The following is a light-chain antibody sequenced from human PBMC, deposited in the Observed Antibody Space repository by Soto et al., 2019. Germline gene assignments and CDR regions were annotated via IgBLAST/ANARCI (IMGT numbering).Light chain of an antibody. V-gene: IGLV2-11*01. Sequence: QSALTQPASVSGSPGQSITISCTGTSSDVGGYNYVSWYQQHPGKAPKLMIYDVNKRPSGVPDRFSGSKSGNTASLTISGLQAEDEADYYCCSFAGGYTFVFGTGTKLTVL. J-gene: IGLJ1*01. CDR3: CSFAGGYTFV. CDR2: DVN. CDR1: SSDVGGYNY.